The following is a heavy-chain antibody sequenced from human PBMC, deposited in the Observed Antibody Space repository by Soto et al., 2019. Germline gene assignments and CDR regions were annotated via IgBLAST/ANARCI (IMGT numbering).Heavy chain of an antibody. CDR3: ARGRRSGYKTPGGGWFDP. CDR2: IIPIFGTA. Sequence: QVQLVQSGAEVKKPGSSVKVSCKASGGTFSSYAISWVRQAPGQGLEWMGGIIPIFGTANFAQKFQGRVTITADESTSTAYMELSSLRSEDTAVYYCARGRRSGYKTPGGGWFDPWGQGTLVTVSS. D-gene: IGHD5-12*01. V-gene: IGHV1-69*01. J-gene: IGHJ5*02. CDR1: GGTFSSYA.